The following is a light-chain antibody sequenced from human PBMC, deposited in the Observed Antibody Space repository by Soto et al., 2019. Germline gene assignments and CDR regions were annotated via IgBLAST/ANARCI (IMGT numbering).Light chain of an antibody. J-gene: IGKJ1*01. Sequence: DIQMTQSPSTLSASVGDRVTITSRPSQSISSWLAWYQQKPGKAPKLLIYKASSLESGVPSRFSGSGSGTEFTLTISSLQPDDFATYYCQQYNSLWTFGQGTKVEIK. CDR3: QQYNSLWT. V-gene: IGKV1-5*03. CDR2: KAS. CDR1: QSISSW.